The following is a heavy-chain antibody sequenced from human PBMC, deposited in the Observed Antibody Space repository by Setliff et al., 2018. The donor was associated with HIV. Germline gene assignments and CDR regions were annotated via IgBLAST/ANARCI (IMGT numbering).Heavy chain of an antibody. D-gene: IGHD3-22*01. CDR2: IHPSGGST. CDR1: GYTFTSYY. Sequence: VASVKVSCMASGYTFTSYYIHWVRQAPGQGLEWMGVIHPSGGSTSYAQSFQDRVTMTRDTSTSTVYMELSSLRSEDTAVYYCARHDSGGYYSLDYWGQGTLVTVSS. V-gene: IGHV1-46*01. J-gene: IGHJ4*02. CDR3: ARHDSGGYYSLDY.